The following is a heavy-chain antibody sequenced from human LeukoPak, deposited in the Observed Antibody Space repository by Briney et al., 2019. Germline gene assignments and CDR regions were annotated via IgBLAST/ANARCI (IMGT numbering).Heavy chain of an antibody. CDR2: IQFDGSKK. CDR3: AREARYNYGLYYYYYMDV. Sequence: PGGSLRLSCTASGFTFRNYGMHWVPQAPGKGLDCVAFIQFDGSKKYYADSVKGRFTVSRDNSKNTLFLQMNSLKAEDTAVYYCAREARYNYGLYYYYYMDVWGKGTTVTVSS. V-gene: IGHV3-30*02. CDR1: GFTFRNYG. D-gene: IGHD5-18*01. J-gene: IGHJ6*03.